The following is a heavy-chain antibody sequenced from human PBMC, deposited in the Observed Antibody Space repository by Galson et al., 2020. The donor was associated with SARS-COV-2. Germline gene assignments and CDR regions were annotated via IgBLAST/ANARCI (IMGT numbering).Heavy chain of an antibody. CDR3: ARPVEWLSPLDAFDI. J-gene: IGHJ3*02. D-gene: IGHD3-3*01. CDR1: GYTFTGYY. V-gene: IGHV1-2*02. Sequence: ASVKVSCKASGYTFTGYYMHWVRQAPGQGLEWMGWTNPNSGETKYAQRFQGRVTMTRDTSISTAYMELSSLRSDDTAVYYCARPVEWLSPLDAFDIWGQGTMVTVSS. CDR2: TNPNSGET.